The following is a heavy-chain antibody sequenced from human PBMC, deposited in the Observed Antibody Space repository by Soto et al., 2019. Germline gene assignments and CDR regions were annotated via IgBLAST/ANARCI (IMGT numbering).Heavy chain of an antibody. J-gene: IGHJ4*02. V-gene: IGHV3-21*01. CDR3: AGVGGGVVVVPGANRGDF. Sequence: EVQLVESGGGLVKPGGSLRLSCAASGFTFSTYSMSWVRQAPGKGLEWVSSISPSSTYIHYADSVKGRFTISRDNAEKSVYLQMKSLRAEDTAIYYCAGVGGGVVVVPGANRGDFWGQGTLVTVSS. CDR1: GFTFSTYS. D-gene: IGHD2-2*01. CDR2: ISPSSTYI.